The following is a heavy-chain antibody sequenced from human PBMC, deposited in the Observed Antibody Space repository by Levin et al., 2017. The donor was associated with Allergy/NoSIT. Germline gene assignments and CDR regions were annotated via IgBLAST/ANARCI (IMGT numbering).Heavy chain of an antibody. CDR2: INPNSGGT. V-gene: IGHV1-2*02. CDR1: GNTFSDSY. D-gene: IGHD6-19*01. J-gene: IGHJ3*01. CDR3: AREGVVGTPDDAFDV. Sequence: GESLKISCKASGNTFSDSYMHWVRQAPGQGLEWMGWINPNSGGTNYAQKFQGRVTMTRDTSISTAYMELSRLTSDDTAVYYCAREGVVGTPDDAFDVWGQGTMVTVSS.